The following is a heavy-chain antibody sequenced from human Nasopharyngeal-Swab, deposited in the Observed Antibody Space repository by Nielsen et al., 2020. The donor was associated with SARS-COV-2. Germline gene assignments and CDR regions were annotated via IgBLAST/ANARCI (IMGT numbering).Heavy chain of an antibody. CDR1: GFTFSNAW. CDR2: IKSKTDGGTT. CDR3: TTDLNPILTGYYNSLGAFDI. D-gene: IGHD3-9*01. J-gene: IGHJ3*02. V-gene: IGHV3-15*01. Sequence: GESLKITCAASGFTFSNAWMSWVRQAPGKGLEWVGRIKSKTDGGTTDYAAPVKGRFTISRDDSKNTLYLQMNSLKTEDTAVYYCTTDLNPILTGYYNSLGAFDIWGKGTMVTVSS.